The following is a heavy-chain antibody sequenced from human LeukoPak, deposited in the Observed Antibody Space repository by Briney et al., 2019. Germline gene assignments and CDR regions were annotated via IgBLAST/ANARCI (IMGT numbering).Heavy chain of an antibody. CDR1: GFTFGSYN. Sequence: GGSLRLSCAASGFTFGSYNMNWVRQAPGKGLEWVSSTTSSSSYIYYADSVKGRFTISRDNAKNTLYLQMNSLRAEDTAVYYCAKGLIRGYSYGPSDYWGQGTLVTVSS. D-gene: IGHD5-18*01. V-gene: IGHV3-21*04. CDR2: TTSSSSYI. J-gene: IGHJ4*02. CDR3: AKGLIRGYSYGPSDY.